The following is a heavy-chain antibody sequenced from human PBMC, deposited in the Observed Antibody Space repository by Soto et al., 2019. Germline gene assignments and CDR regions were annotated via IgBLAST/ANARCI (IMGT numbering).Heavy chain of an antibody. D-gene: IGHD3-16*02. CDR1: GFTFSSYA. J-gene: IGHJ4*02. V-gene: IGHV3-30-3*01. CDR2: ISYDGSNK. Sequence: QVQLVESGGGVVQPGRSLRLSCAASGFTFSSYAMHWVRQAPGKGLEWVAVISYDGSNKYYADSVKGRFTISRDNSKNTLYLQMNSLRAEDTAVYYCARDSNMITFGGVIAFNFDYWVQGTLVTVSS. CDR3: ARDSNMITFGGVIAFNFDY.